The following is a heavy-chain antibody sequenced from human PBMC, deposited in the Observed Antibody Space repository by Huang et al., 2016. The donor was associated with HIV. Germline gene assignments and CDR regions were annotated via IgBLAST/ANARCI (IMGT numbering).Heavy chain of an antibody. CDR1: GGSFSDHI. CDR2: LIPLFRAP. J-gene: IGHJ4*02. D-gene: IGHD3-16*01. V-gene: IGHV1-69*01. Sequence: QVQLEQSGPAVRKPGSSVKVYCQASGGSFSDHIISWVRQAPGQRFEWVGGLIPLFRAPAYAQEFRGRVTMTADESTATIYMELNSLTSEDTAVYYCAMSLRYQYDSRSYWGRYFDYWGQGTLVTVSS. CDR3: AMSLRYQYDSRSYWGRYFDY.